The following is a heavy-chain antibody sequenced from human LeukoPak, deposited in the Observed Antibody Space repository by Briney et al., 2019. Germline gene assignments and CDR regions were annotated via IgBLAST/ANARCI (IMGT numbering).Heavy chain of an antibody. V-gene: IGHV3-23*01. CDR1: GFTFSSYA. J-gene: IGHJ4*02. Sequence: GGSLRLSCAASGFTFSSYAMSLVRQAPRKGLEWVSAISGSGGSTYYADSVKGRFTISRDNSKNTLYLQMNSLRAEDTAVYYCARDIAVSSSLDYWGQGTLVTVSS. CDR2: ISGSGGST. D-gene: IGHD6-6*01. CDR3: ARDIAVSSSLDY.